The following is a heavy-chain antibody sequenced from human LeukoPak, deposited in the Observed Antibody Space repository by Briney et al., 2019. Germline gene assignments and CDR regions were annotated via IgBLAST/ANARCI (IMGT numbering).Heavy chain of an antibody. D-gene: IGHD3-10*01. CDR3: SPHGSGSYYSSYFDY. V-gene: IGHV3-23*01. Sequence: GGSLRLSCAASGFTFSSYAMSWVRQAPGKGLEWVSAISGSGGSTYYADSVKGRFTISRDNSKNTLYLQMNSLRAEDTAVYYCSPHGSGSYYSSYFDYWGQGALVTVSS. CDR2: ISGSGGST. J-gene: IGHJ4*02. CDR1: GFTFSSYA.